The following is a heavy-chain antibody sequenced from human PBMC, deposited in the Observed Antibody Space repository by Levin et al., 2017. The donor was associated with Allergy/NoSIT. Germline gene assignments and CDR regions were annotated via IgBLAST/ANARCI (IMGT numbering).Heavy chain of an antibody. D-gene: IGHD2-15*01. J-gene: IGHJ4*02. CDR2: ISYDGSNK. CDR1: GFTFSSYA. Sequence: GESLKISCAASGFTFSSYAMHWVRQAPGKGLEWVAVISYDGSNKYYADSVKGRFTISRDNSKNTLYLQMNSLRAEDTAVYYCASDSSVVAATGCLDYWGQGTLVTVSS. V-gene: IGHV3-30-3*01. CDR3: ASDSSVVAATGCLDY.